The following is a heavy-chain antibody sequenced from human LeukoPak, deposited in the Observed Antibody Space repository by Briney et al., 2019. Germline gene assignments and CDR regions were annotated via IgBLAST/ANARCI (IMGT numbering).Heavy chain of an antibody. CDR2: ISNSSSYI. Sequence: PGGSLRLSCAASGFTFSSYSMNWVRQAPGKGLEWLSSISNSSSYIYYADSVKGRFTISRDNAKNSLYLQMNSLRAEDTAVYYCARDILRFGDGDDAFDIWGQGTMVTVSS. CDR1: GFTFSSYS. J-gene: IGHJ3*02. CDR3: ARDILRFGDGDDAFDI. V-gene: IGHV3-21*01. D-gene: IGHD3-10*01.